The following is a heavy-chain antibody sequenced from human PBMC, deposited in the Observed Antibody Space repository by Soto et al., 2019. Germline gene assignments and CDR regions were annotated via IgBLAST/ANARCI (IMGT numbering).Heavy chain of an antibody. J-gene: IGHJ3*02. CDR1: GYTFPNQG. CDR3: ARDRVAGIWGDAFDI. Sequence: QVQLVQSGTEVKKPGASVKVSCKTSGYTFPNQGITWVRQAPGQGLEWMGWIIPYNANTNYAQKLQGRVTMTTDTSTTTAYMDLRSLTSDDTAVYYCARDRVAGIWGDAFDIWGQGTVVTVSS. D-gene: IGHD3-16*01. V-gene: IGHV1-18*01. CDR2: IIPYNANT.